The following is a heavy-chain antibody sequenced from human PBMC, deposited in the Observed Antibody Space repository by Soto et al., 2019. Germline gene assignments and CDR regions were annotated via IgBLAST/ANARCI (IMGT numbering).Heavy chain of an antibody. J-gene: IGHJ5*02. CDR3: ARDLTVGATPSWFDT. V-gene: IGHV1-69*13. D-gene: IGHD1-26*01. CDR1: GGTFSSYA. Sequence: SEKVSCKASGGTFSSYAISWLRQAPGQGLEWMGGIIPIFGTANYAQKFQGRVTITADESTSTAYMELSSLRSEDTAVYYCARDLTVGATPSWFDTWGQGTLVTVSS. CDR2: IIPIFGTA.